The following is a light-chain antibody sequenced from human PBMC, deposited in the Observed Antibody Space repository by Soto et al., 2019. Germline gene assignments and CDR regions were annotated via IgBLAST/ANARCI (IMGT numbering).Light chain of an antibody. CDR2: DSS. CDR3: QQRSNRPRT. CDR1: QSVSSY. V-gene: IGKV3-11*01. J-gene: IGKJ3*01. Sequence: EIVLTQSPATLSLSPGESATLSCRASQSVSSYLAWYQQKPGQAPRLLIYDSSNRATGIPARFSGSGSGTDFTLTISSLEPEDFAVYYSQQRSNRPRTFGNGKKVFIK.